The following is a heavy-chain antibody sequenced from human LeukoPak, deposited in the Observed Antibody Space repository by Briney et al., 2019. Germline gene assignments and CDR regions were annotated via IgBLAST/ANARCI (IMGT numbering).Heavy chain of an antibody. CDR3: AKEGTMITRYFDL. D-gene: IGHD3-22*01. V-gene: IGHV3-23*01. J-gene: IGHJ2*01. Sequence: GGSLRLSCAASGFTFSSYAVSWVRQAPGKGLEWVSAISGSGGSTYYADSVKGRFTISRDNSKNTLYLQMNSLGAEDTAVYYCAKEGTMITRYFDLWGRGTLVTVSS. CDR2: ISGSGGST. CDR1: GFTFSSYA.